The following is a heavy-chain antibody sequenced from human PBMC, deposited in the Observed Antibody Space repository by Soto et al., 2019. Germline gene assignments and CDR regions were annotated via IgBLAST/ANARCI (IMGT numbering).Heavy chain of an antibody. V-gene: IGHV3-23*01. Sequence: EVQLLESGGGLVQPGGSLRLSCAASGFTFSTYAMTWVRQAPGKGLEWVSAISGSGGSTYYADSVKGRFTISRDNSKNTLYLQMNSLRAEDTAVYYCAKTPVADAAAGRGGGGYFDYWGQGTLVTVSS. D-gene: IGHD6-13*01. CDR2: ISGSGGST. CDR3: AKTPVADAAAGRGGGGYFDY. CDR1: GFTFSTYA. J-gene: IGHJ4*02.